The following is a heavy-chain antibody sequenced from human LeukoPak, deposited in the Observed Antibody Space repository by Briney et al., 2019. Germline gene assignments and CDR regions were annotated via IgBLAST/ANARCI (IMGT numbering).Heavy chain of an antibody. V-gene: IGHV3-30*04. CDR1: GFTFSSYA. J-gene: IGHJ4*02. D-gene: IGHD3-16*01. Sequence: GGSLRLSCAASGFTFSSYAMHWVRQAPGKGLEWVAVISYDGSNKYYADSVKGRFTISRDNSKNTLYLQMNSLRAEDTAVYYCARANKGAFDYWGQGTLVTVSS. CDR3: ARANKGAFDY. CDR2: ISYDGSNK.